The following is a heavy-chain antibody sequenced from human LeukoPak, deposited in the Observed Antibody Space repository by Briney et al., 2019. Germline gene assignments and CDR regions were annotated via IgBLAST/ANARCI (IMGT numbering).Heavy chain of an antibody. Sequence: LRLSCAASGFTFDDYAMHWVRQAPGKGLEWVSGISWNSGSIGYADSVKGRFTISRDNAKNSLYLQMNSLRAEDTALYYCAKDWHYDSSGPFDYWGQGTLVTVSS. CDR3: AKDWHYDSSGPFDY. CDR2: ISWNSGSI. D-gene: IGHD3-22*01. CDR1: GFTFDDYA. V-gene: IGHV3-9*01. J-gene: IGHJ4*02.